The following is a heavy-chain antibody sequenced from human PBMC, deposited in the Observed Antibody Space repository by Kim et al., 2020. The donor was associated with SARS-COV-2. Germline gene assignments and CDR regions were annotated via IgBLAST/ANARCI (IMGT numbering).Heavy chain of an antibody. D-gene: IGHD3-10*01. CDR1: GFTVSSYA. Sequence: GGSLRLSCAASGFTVSSYAMNWVRQAPGKGLEWVSTISAGGDNTYYADSVKGRFTITRDISKKTVYLQMNSLRAEDTAVYYCAKDYYYGSGNYGYYLEYWRQETLVTVSS. CDR3: AKDYYYGSGNYGYYLEY. V-gene: IGHV3-23*01. CDR2: ISAGGDNT. J-gene: IGHJ4*02.